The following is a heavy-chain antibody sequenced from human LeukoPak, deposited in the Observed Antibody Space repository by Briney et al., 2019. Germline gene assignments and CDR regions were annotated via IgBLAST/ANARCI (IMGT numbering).Heavy chain of an antibody. CDR1: GYTFTGYY. D-gene: IGHD5-24*01. Sequence: ASGKVSCKASGYTFTGYYMHWVRQAPGHGLEWMGWINPDSDYRYYAQRFQGRVTMTRDTSINTAYMQLNRLQSDDTAIYYCARQSRDDAFDIWGQGTMVTVSS. CDR2: INPDSDYR. V-gene: IGHV1-2*02. J-gene: IGHJ3*02. CDR3: ARQSRDDAFDI.